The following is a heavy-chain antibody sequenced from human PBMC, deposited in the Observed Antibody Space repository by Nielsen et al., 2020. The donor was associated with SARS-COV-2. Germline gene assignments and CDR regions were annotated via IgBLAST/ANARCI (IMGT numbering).Heavy chain of an antibody. CDR3: VWRDYYYYYGMDV. CDR2: IYHSGST. Sequence: SETLSLTCAVSGGSISSSNWWSWVRQPPGRGLEWIGEIYHSGSTNYNPSLKSRVTISVDKSKNQFSLKLSSVTAADTAVYYCVWRDYYYYYGMDVWGQGTTVTVSS. J-gene: IGHJ6*02. V-gene: IGHV4-4*02. CDR1: GGSISSSNW.